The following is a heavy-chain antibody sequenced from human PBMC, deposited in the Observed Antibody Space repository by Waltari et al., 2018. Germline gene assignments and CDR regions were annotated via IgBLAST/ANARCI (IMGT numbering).Heavy chain of an antibody. CDR3: ASGGYYSREA. Sequence: QVQLVESGGGVVQPGTSLRLSCAASGFTFRNYGMHWVRQAPGKGLEWVAVKAKDGREKYYVDSVKGRFTISRDNSKKTLFLQMNSLRAEDTAAYYSASGGYYSREAWGKGTTVTISS. J-gene: IGHJ6*04. CDR2: KAKDGREK. D-gene: IGHD6-13*01. V-gene: IGHV3-30*03. CDR1: GFTFRNYG.